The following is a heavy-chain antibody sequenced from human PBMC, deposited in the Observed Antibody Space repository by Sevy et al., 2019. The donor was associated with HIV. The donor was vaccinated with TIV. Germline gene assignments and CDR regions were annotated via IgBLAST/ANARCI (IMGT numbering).Heavy chain of an antibody. CDR1: GGTFSSYA. D-gene: IGHD1-26*01. Sequence: ASMKVSCKASGGTFSSYAISWVRQAPGQGLEWMGGIIPILGIANYSQKFQGRVTITADKSTSTAYMELSSLRSEDTAVYYCARALYSGSYGRQNYFDYWGQGTLVTVSS. V-gene: IGHV1-69*10. CDR2: IIPILGIA. CDR3: ARALYSGSYGRQNYFDY. J-gene: IGHJ4*02.